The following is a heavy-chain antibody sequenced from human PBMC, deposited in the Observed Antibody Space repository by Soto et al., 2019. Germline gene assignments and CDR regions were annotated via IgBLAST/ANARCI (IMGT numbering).Heavy chain of an antibody. V-gene: IGHV4-59*01. CDR3: ARDATNWNYEGTWFDP. D-gene: IGHD1-7*01. CDR2: IYYSGST. Sequence: SETLSLTCTVSGGSISSYYWSWIRQPPGKGLEWIGYIYYSGSTNYNPSLKSRVTISVDTSKNQFSLKLSSVTAADTAVYYCARDATNWNYEGTWFDPWGQGTLVTVSS. J-gene: IGHJ5*02. CDR1: GGSISSYY.